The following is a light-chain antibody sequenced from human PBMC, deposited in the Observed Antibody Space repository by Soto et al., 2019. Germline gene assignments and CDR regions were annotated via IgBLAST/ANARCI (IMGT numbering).Light chain of an antibody. J-gene: IGKJ4*01. V-gene: IGKV3-11*01. CDR2: DAS. Sequence: EIVLTQSPATLSLSPGEKATLSCRTSQSVSSYLAWYQQKPGQAPRLLIYDASNRATGIPARFSCSGSGTDFTLTISSLEPEDFGVYYCQQRSNWPRLTFGGGTKVQIK. CDR1: QSVSSY. CDR3: QQRSNWPRLT.